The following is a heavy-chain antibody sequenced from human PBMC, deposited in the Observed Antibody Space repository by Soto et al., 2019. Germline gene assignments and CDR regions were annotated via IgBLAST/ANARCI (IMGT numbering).Heavy chain of an antibody. D-gene: IGHD6-13*01. J-gene: IGHJ3*02. Sequence: GRSLRLSCAASGFTFDDYAMHWVRQAQGKGLEWVSGISWNSGSIGYADSVKGRFTISRDNAKNSLYLQMNSLRAEDTALYYCAKDERSSSWYGAFDIWGQGTMVSVSS. CDR1: GFTFDDYA. CDR3: AKDERSSSWYGAFDI. CDR2: ISWNSGSI. V-gene: IGHV3-9*01.